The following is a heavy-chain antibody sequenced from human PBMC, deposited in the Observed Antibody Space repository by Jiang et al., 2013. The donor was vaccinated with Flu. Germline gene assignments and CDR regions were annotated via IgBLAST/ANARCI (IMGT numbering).Heavy chain of an antibody. CDR3: ARHTEPTGDGPYGSGSYYTLIHAFDI. D-gene: IGHD3-10*01. CDR2: ISNSGST. V-gene: IGHV4-59*08. J-gene: IGHJ3*02. Sequence: WSWIRQPPGKELEWIGYISNSGSTNYRPSLKSRVSISVDTSKNQFSLKLSSVTAADTAVYYCARHTEPTGDGPYGSGSYYTLIHAFDIWGQGTMVTVSS.